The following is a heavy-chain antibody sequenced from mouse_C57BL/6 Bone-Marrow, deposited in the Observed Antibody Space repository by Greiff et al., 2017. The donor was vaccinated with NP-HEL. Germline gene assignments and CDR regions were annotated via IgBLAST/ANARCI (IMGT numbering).Heavy chain of an antibody. CDR1: GYTFTDYY. V-gene: IGHV1-26*01. CDR2: INPNNGGT. D-gene: IGHD1-1*01. CDR3: ARWFGFITTVVDDY. J-gene: IGHJ2*01. Sequence: EVQLQQSGPELVKPGASVQISCKASGYTFTDYYMNWVKQSHGKSLEWIGDINPNNGGTSYNQKFKGKATLTVDKSSSTAYMELRSLTSEDSAVYYCARWFGFITTVVDDYWGQGTTLTVSS.